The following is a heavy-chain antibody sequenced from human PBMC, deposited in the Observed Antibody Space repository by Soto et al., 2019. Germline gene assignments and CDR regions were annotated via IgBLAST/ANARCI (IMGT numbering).Heavy chain of an antibody. CDR3: ARHKAHYDILTGYLYYYYYGMDV. V-gene: IGHV5-51*01. CDR1: GYSFTSYW. CDR2: IYPGDSDT. Sequence: GESLKISCKGSGYSFTSYWIGWVRQMPGKGLEWMGIIYPGDSDTRYSPSFQGQVTLSADKSISTAYLQWSSLKASDTAMYYCARHKAHYDILTGYLYYYYYGMDVWGQGTTVTVSS. J-gene: IGHJ6*02. D-gene: IGHD3-9*01.